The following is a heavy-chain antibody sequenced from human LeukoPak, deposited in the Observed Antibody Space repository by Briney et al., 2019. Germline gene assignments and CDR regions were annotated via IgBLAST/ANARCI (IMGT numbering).Heavy chain of an antibody. CDR3: ARGILEGYFDL. J-gene: IGHJ2*01. CDR1: GGSFSGYY. Sequence: SETLSLTCAVYGGSFSGYYWSWIRQPPGKGLEWIGEINHSGSTNYNPSLKSRVTISVDTSKNQFSLKLSSVTAADTAVYYCARGILEGYFDLWGRGTLVTVSS. D-gene: IGHD3-3*01. CDR2: INHSGST. V-gene: IGHV4-34*01.